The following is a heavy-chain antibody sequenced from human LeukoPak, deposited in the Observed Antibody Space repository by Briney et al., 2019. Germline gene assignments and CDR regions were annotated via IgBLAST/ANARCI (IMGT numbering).Heavy chain of an antibody. J-gene: IGHJ3*02. CDR1: GGSISSYY. V-gene: IGHV4-4*07. Sequence: PSETLSLACTVSGGSISSYYWSWNRQPAGKGLEWIGRIYTSGSTNYNPSLKSRVTMSVDTSKNQFSLKLSSVTAADTAVYYCARDSSSSLDAFDIWGQGTMVTVSS. CDR3: ARDSSSSLDAFDI. D-gene: IGHD6-13*01. CDR2: IYTSGST.